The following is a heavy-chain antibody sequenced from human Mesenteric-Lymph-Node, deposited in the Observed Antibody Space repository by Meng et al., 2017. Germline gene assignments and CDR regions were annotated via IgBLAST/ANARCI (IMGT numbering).Heavy chain of an antibody. D-gene: IGHD1-26*01. CDR3: ARPGWSGSYFQNDAFDI. Sequence: GGSLRLSCKGSGYSFTSYWIGWVRQMPGKGLEWMGIIYPGDSDTRYSPSFQGQVTISADKSISTAYLQWSSLKASDTAMYYCARPGWSGSYFQNDAFDIWGQGTMVTVSS. J-gene: IGHJ3*02. V-gene: IGHV5-51*01. CDR2: IYPGDSDT. CDR1: GYSFTSYW.